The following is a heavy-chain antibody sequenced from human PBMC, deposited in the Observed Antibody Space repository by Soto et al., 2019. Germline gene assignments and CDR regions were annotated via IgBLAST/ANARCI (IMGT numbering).Heavy chain of an antibody. CDR2: IPFSGSV. CDR1: GGSISGDYYH. J-gene: IGHJ6*02. CDR3: AREDDGGDRDYYGLDV. Sequence: QVQLQQSGPGLVKPSQTLSLACTVSGGSISGDYYHWTWIRQSPGKGLAWIGYIPFSGSVLYNPSFKSRPTISVDTSKNQFSLHLRSVTAADTAVYFCAREDDGGDRDYYGLDVWGQGTTVTVSS. V-gene: IGHV4-30-4*08. D-gene: IGHD2-21*02.